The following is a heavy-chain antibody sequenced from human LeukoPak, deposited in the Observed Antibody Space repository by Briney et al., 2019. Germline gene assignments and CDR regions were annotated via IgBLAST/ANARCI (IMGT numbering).Heavy chain of an antibody. D-gene: IGHD1-14*01. Sequence: GESLKISCKGSGYSFTSYWIGWVRQMPGKGLEWMGIIYPGDSDTRYSPSFQGQVTISADKSISTAYLQWSSLKASDTGMYYCARTTKGAYYYYGMDVWDQGTTVTVSS. J-gene: IGHJ6*02. V-gene: IGHV5-51*01. CDR3: ARTTKGAYYYYGMDV. CDR2: IYPGDSDT. CDR1: GYSFTSYW.